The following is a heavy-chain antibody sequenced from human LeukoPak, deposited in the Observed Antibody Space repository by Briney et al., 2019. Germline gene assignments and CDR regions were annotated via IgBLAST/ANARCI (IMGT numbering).Heavy chain of an antibody. CDR1: GYSFTSYW. V-gene: IGHV5-10-1*01. CDR2: IDPSDSYT. J-gene: IGHJ6*02. CDR3: ARLDCSGGSCYPNDNYYYYYGMDV. Sequence: GESLKISCKGSGYSFTSYWISWVRQMPGKGLEWMGRIDPSDSYTNYSPSSQGHVTISADKSISTAYLQWSSLKASDTAMYYCARLDCSGGSCYPNDNYYYYYGMDVWGQGTTVTVSS. D-gene: IGHD2-15*01.